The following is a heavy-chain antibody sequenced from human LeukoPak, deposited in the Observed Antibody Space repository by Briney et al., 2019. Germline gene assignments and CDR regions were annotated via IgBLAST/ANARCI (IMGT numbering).Heavy chain of an antibody. V-gene: IGHV3-15*01. CDR1: GFTFSDAW. Sequence: GGSLRLSCAASGFTFSDAWMTWVRQAPGRGLECVGRIKSRSDGGTAEYAAPVKGKFSISRDDSKNTVYLQMNSLKTEDTAVYYCTTGLQLWFWGQGTLVTVSS. CDR2: IKSRSDGGTA. CDR3: TTGLQLWF. J-gene: IGHJ4*02. D-gene: IGHD5-18*01.